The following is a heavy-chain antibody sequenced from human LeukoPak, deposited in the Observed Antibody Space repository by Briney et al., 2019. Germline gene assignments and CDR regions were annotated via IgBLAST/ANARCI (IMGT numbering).Heavy chain of an antibody. J-gene: IGHJ4*02. CDR1: GFTFSSYS. D-gene: IGHD5-18*01. V-gene: IGHV3-21*01. CDR2: ISSSSGYI. Sequence: GGSLRLSCAASGFTFSSYSMNWVRQAPGKGLEWVSSISSSSGYIYYADSVKGRFTISRDNAKNSLYLQMNSLRAEDTAVYYCARGYSYGRAFDYWGQGTLVTVSS. CDR3: ARGYSYGRAFDY.